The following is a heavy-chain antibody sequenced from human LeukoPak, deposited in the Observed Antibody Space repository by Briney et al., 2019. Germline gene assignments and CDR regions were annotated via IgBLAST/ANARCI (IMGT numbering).Heavy chain of an antibody. CDR1: GGSISSGDYY. CDR3: ARDCSGGSCYSD. D-gene: IGHD2-15*01. CDR2: IYYSGST. Sequence: PSQTLSLTCTVSGGSISSGDYYWSWIRQPPGKGLEWIGYIYYSGSTYYNPSLKSRVTISVDTSKNQFSLKLSSVTAADTAVYYCARDCSGGSCYSDWGQGTLLTVSS. J-gene: IGHJ4*02. V-gene: IGHV4-30-4*01.